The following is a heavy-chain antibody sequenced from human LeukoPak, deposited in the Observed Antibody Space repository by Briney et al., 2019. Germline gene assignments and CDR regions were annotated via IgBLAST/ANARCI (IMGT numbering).Heavy chain of an antibody. CDR2: VRYDGSQK. CDR3: AKGGARLHSYYFDY. D-gene: IGHD1-26*01. J-gene: IGHJ4*02. V-gene: IGHV3-30*02. Sequence: GGSLRLSCEASGFTFSSYSMNWVRQAPGKGLDRVAFVRYDGSQKYYADSVKGRFTLSRDNSKNTLYLQMNSLRAEDTAVFYCAKGGARLHSYYFDYWGQGTLVTVSS. CDR1: GFTFSSYS.